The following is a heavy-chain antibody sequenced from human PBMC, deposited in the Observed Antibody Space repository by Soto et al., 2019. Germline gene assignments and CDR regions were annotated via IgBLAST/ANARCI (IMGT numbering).Heavy chain of an antibody. D-gene: IGHD6-19*01. J-gene: IGHJ3*02. CDR3: AREDSRGPDALDI. CDR2: ISSSSTTI. Sequence: AGGSVRLSCAASAFSFSNYNMNWVRQAPGKGLEWVSYISSSSTTIYYADSVKGRFTISRDSAKNSLYLQMNGLRAEDTAVYYYAREDSRGPDALDIWGQGTMVTVSS. V-gene: IGHV3-48*01. CDR1: AFSFSNYN.